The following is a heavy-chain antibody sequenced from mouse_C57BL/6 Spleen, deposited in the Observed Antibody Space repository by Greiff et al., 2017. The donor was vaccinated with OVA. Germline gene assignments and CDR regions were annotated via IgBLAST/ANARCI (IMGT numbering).Heavy chain of an antibody. V-gene: IGHV1-82*01. D-gene: IGHD1-1*01. Sequence: VQLQESGPELVKPGASVKISCKASGYAFSSSWMNWVKQRPGTGLEWIGRIYPGDGDTNYNGKFKGKATLTADKSSSTAYMQLSSLTSEDPAVYFCARESRGYFDVWGTGTTVTVSS. CDR1: GYAFSSSW. J-gene: IGHJ1*03. CDR3: ARESRGYFDV. CDR2: IYPGDGDT.